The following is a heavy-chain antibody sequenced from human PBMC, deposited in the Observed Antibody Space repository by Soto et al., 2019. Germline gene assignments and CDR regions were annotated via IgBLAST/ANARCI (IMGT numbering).Heavy chain of an antibody. CDR2: ISYDGSNK. J-gene: IGHJ6*02. CDR1: GFTFSSYS. Sequence: GGSLRLSCAASGFTFSSYSMNWVRQAPGKGLEWVAVISYDGSNKYYADSVKGRFTISRDNSKNTLYLQMNSLRAEDTAVYYCAATFDHYYYYGMDVWGQGTTVTVSS. D-gene: IGHD1-26*01. V-gene: IGHV3-30*03. CDR3: AATFDHYYYYGMDV.